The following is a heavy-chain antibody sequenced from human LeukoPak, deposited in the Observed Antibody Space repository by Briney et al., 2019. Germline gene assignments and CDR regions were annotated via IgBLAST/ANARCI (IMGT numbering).Heavy chain of an antibody. Sequence: EASVKVSCKASGYTFTGYYMHWVRQAPGQGLEWMGRINPNSGGTNYAQKFQGRVTMTRDTSISTAYMELSRLRSDDTAVYYRARGYYGSGSYSTIDYWGQGTLVTVSS. CDR1: GYTFTGYY. CDR2: INPNSGGT. D-gene: IGHD3-10*01. J-gene: IGHJ4*02. V-gene: IGHV1-2*06. CDR3: ARGYYGSGSYSTIDY.